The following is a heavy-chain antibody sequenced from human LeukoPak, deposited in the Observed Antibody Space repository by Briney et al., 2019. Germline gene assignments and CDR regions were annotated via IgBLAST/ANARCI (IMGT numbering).Heavy chain of an antibody. CDR1: GFTFSSYG. CDR2: IRYDGSNK. D-gene: IGHD3-22*01. J-gene: IGHJ4*02. V-gene: IGHV3-30*02. Sequence: GGSLRLSCAASGFTFSSYGMHWVRQAPGKGLEWVAFIRYDGSNKYYADSVKGRFTISRDNSKNTPYLQMNSLRAEDTAVYYCAKDLTGFYSSGYVFGYWGQGTLVTVSS. CDR3: AKDLTGFYSSGYVFGY.